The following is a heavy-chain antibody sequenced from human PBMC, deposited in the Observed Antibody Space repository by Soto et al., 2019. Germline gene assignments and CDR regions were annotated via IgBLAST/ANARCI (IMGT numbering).Heavy chain of an antibody. CDR2: IGSMGGSA. CDR3: AKREVGYCSRDICYAALVY. J-gene: IGHJ4*02. V-gene: IGHV3-23*01. Sequence: LRLSYAACGFTFNNYVMKWVRQTPRKGLNCVSAIGSMGGSADDAASVNGRFSISRDNSKTTVSLQVSGLRAVNTVIYYCAKREVGYCSRDICYAALVYWGQGILVTVSS. CDR1: GFTFNNYV. D-gene: IGHD2-15*01.